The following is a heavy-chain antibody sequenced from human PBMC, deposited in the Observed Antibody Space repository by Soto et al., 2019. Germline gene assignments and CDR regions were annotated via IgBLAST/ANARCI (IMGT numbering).Heavy chain of an antibody. CDR1: GYSISSGYY. D-gene: IGHD3-22*01. CDR3: ARVGPWVPYYYDSSPYTFENWFDP. J-gene: IGHJ5*02. V-gene: IGHV4-38-2*01. Sequence: SETLSLTCAVSGYSISSGYYWGWLRQPPGKGLEWIGSIHHGGSTYYNPSLNSRVTLSIDMTNSHVSLILNSVTAADTAVYYCARVGPWVPYYYDSSPYTFENWFDPWGQGTLVTVSS. CDR2: IHHGGST.